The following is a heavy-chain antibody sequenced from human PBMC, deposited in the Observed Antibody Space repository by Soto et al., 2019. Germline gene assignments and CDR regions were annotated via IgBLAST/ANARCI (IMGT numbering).Heavy chain of an antibody. V-gene: IGHV4-30-4*01. Sequence: PSETLSLTCTVSGGSISSGDYYWSWIRQPPGKGLEWIGYIYYSGSTYYNPSLKSRVTISVDTSKNQFSLKLSSVTAADTAVYYCARDLTRVSYSYGYNYYYSGIDASAQDTTV. J-gene: IGHJ6*02. D-gene: IGHD5-18*01. CDR1: GGSISSGDYY. CDR3: ARDLTRVSYSYGYNYYYSGIDA. CDR2: IYYSGST.